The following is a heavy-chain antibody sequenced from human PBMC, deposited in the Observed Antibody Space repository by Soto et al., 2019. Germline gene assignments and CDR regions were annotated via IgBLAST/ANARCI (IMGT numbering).Heavy chain of an antibody. CDR2: INEDGSDK. V-gene: IGHV3-7*01. Sequence: PGGSLRLSCVGSGFTFSNYWMSWVRQAPGKGLEWVANINEDGSDKYYVDSVKGRFTISRDNAKNSLYLQMNSLRVEDTALYYCVRDLGRYCANSCYSAWGQGTLVTVSS. CDR3: VRDLGRYCANSCYSA. J-gene: IGHJ5*02. D-gene: IGHD2-8*01. CDR1: GFTFSNYW.